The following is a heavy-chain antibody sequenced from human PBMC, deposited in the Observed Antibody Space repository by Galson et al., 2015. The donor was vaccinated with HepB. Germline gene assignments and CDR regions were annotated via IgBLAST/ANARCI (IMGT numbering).Heavy chain of an antibody. V-gene: IGHV5-10-1*01. Sequence: QSGAEVKKPGESLRISCKGSGYSFTSYWISWVRQMPGKGLEWMGRIDPSDSYTNYSPSFQGHVTISADKSISTAYLQWGSLKASDTAMYYCARRNYYDSSGYYWVNFDYWGQGTLVTVSS. CDR1: GYSFTSYW. CDR3: ARRNYYDSSGYYWVNFDY. D-gene: IGHD3-22*01. CDR2: IDPSDSYT. J-gene: IGHJ4*02.